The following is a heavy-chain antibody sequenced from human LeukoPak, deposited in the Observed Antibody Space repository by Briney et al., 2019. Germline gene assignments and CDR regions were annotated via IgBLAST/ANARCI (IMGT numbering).Heavy chain of an antibody. J-gene: IGHJ5*02. CDR1: GFTFTNYA. Sequence: HPGGSLRLSCAASGFTFTNYAMTWVRQTPGKGLEWVSTIRGGGTNTLHADSVKGRFTISRDNSKSTLYLQMNNLRAEDTAVYYCAKHSGSDSGYWLDPWGQGTRVTVSS. V-gene: IGHV3-23*01. D-gene: IGHD5-12*01. CDR3: AKHSGSDSGYWLDP. CDR2: IRGGGTNT.